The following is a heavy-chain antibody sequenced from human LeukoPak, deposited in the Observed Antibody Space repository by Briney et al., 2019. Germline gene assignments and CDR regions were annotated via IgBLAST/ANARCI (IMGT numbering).Heavy chain of an antibody. D-gene: IGHD6-6*01. CDR1: GYTFTSYG. CDR3: ARDSASFYYYYMDV. CDR2: ISAYNGNT. V-gene: IGHV1-18*01. J-gene: IGHJ6*03. Sequence: ASVKVSCKASGYTFTSYGISWVRQAPGQGLEWMGWISAYNGNTNYAQKLQGRVAMTTDTSTSTAYMELRSLRSDDTAVYYCARDSASFYYYYMDVWGKGTTVTVSS.